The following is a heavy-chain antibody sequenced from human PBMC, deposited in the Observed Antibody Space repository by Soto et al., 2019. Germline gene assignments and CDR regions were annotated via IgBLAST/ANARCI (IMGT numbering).Heavy chain of an antibody. CDR2: IDPNSGGT. CDR1: GYTFTGYC. Sequence: ASVKVSCKASGYTFTGYCMHWVRQAPGQGLEWMGWIDPNSGGTNYAQKFQGRVTMTRDTSISTAYMELSRLRSDDTAVYYCARVRWNEYYFDSWGQGTLGTVPS. CDR3: ARVRWNEYYFDS. V-gene: IGHV1-2*02. J-gene: IGHJ4*02. D-gene: IGHD1-1*01.